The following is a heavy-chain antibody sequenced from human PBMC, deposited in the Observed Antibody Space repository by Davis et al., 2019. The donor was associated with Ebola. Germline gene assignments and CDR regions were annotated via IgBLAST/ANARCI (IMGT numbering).Heavy chain of an antibody. CDR2: ISSSSSYI. Sequence: GGSLRLSCAASGSTSSSYSMNSVRQAPGKGLEWVSSISSSSSYIYYADSVKGRFTISRDNAKNSLYLQMNSLRAEDTAVYYCARPIAVAGSWFDPWGQGTLVTVSS. J-gene: IGHJ5*02. D-gene: IGHD6-19*01. V-gene: IGHV3-21*01. CDR1: GSTSSSYS. CDR3: ARPIAVAGSWFDP.